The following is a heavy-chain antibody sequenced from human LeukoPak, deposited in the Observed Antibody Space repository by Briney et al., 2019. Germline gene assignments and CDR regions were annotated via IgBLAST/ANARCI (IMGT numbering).Heavy chain of an antibody. V-gene: IGHV3-30*18. CDR2: ISYDGSNK. CDR1: GFTFSSYG. Sequence: GGSLRLSCAASGFTFSSYGMHWVRQAPGRGLEWVAVISYDGSNKYYADSVKGRFTISRDNSKNTLYLQMNSLRAEDTAVYYCAKDAGDYVGYWGQGTLVTVSS. D-gene: IGHD4-17*01. J-gene: IGHJ4*02. CDR3: AKDAGDYVGY.